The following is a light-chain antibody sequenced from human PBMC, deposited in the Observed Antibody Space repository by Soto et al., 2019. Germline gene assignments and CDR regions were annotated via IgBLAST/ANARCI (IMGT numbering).Light chain of an antibody. V-gene: IGKV3-11*01. Sequence: EIVLTQSPATLSLSPGERATLSCRASQSLSSYLAWYQQKPGQAPRLLIYDASNRATGIPARFSGSGSGTDFTLTISILEPDVFAVYYCQQRSNWLTFGGGTKVEIK. J-gene: IGKJ4*01. CDR2: DAS. CDR1: QSLSSY. CDR3: QQRSNWLT.